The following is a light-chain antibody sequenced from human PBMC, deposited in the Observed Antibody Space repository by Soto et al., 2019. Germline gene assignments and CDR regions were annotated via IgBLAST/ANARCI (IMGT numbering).Light chain of an antibody. CDR2: GAS. Sequence: ILMTQSPDTLSVSLGQRVTISCRASQSVDNYLAWYQQRPGQSPRLLIYGASTRATGVPARFSGSGSGTDFTLTISSLQSEDLAVYYCQQYNDWPRTFGPGTKVDI. CDR1: QSVDNY. J-gene: IGKJ1*01. CDR3: QQYNDWPRT. V-gene: IGKV3-15*01.